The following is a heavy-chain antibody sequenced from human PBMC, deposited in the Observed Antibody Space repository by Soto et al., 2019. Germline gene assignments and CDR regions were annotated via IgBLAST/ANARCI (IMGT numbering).Heavy chain of an antibody. CDR1: GFTFNSHG. CDR3: ANPPAHFDY. Sequence: EVQLLESGGGLVQPGGSLRLSCAASGFTFNSHGMSWVRQAPGKGLEWVSGISVSGGNTYYADSVKGRFTISRDNSKNTLYLQMNSLRAEDTAVYYCANPPAHFDYWGQGTLVTVSS. CDR2: ISVSGGNT. V-gene: IGHV3-23*01. J-gene: IGHJ4*02.